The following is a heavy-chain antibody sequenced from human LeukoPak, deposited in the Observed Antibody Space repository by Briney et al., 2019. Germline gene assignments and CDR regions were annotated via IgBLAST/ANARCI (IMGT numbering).Heavy chain of an antibody. CDR1: GYTFSNYG. V-gene: IGHV1-18*01. CDR2: ISAHNGDT. Sequence: ASVKVSCKTSGYTFSNYGLSWVRQAPGQGLEWMGWISAHNGDTNYAQRFQGRLTMTTDTSTNTAYMELRSLTSGDTAVYYCARGDKQFYWYFDLWGRGTLVTVSS. CDR3: ARGDKQFYWYFDL. D-gene: IGHD5-24*01. J-gene: IGHJ2*01.